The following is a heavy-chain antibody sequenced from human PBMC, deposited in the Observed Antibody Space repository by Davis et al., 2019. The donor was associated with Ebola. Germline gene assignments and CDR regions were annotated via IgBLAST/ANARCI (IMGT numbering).Heavy chain of an antibody. CDR2: MNGRGSLK. CDR1: GFNFDDYW. CDR3: ATDKWGPAL. D-gene: IGHD7-27*01. J-gene: IGHJ4*02. V-gene: IGHV3-7*01. Sequence: GESLKISCVVSGFNFDDYWMTWVRQAPGKGLEWVANMNGRGSLKNYVDSVKGRFTISRDNAKKSLYLEMNSLRGEDTAIYYCATDKWGPALWGQGTLLTVS.